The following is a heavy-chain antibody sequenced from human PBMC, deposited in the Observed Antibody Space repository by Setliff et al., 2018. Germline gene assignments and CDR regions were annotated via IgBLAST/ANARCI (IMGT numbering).Heavy chain of an antibody. CDR3: ARVDFTMLQGVLGQ. V-gene: IGHV4-4*07. J-gene: IGHJ1*01. CDR1: GDPIDSYY. D-gene: IGHD3-10*01. CDR2: IYGGGAT. Sequence: SETLSLTCSVSGDPIDSYYWSWVRQSAGRGLEWIGRIYGGGATNYNPSLKARLTISVDNSKNQFSLQLTSVTAADTALYFCARVDFTMLQGVLGQWGQGTLVTVSS.